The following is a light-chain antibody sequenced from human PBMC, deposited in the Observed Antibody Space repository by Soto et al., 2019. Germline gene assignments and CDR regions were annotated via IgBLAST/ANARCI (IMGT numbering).Light chain of an antibody. Sequence: DIQMTQSPSTLSASVGDRVTITCRASLRISASLAWFQQTPGKAPRLLIHTASRLQSGVPSRFSGSGSGTEFTLTVTSLQPDDFATYYYQYYGSHSWAFGQGTKVEV. CDR1: LRISAS. V-gene: IGKV1-5*03. CDR3: QYYGSHSWA. J-gene: IGKJ1*01. CDR2: TAS.